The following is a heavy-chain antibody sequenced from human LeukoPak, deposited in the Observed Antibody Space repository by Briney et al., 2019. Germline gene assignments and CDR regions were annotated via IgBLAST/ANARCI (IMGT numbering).Heavy chain of an antibody. CDR3: ARNSGSNYYDSSGSRYYFDY. Sequence: GGSLRLSCAVSGFTFSSYSMNWVRQAPGKGREWDSSISSSSSYIYYADSVKERLTTSRDNAKNTLYLQMNSLRAEDTAVYYCARNSGSNYYDSSGSRYYFDYWGQGTLVTVSS. CDR2: ISSSSSYI. V-gene: IGHV3-21*01. D-gene: IGHD3-22*01. CDR1: GFTFSSYS. J-gene: IGHJ4*02.